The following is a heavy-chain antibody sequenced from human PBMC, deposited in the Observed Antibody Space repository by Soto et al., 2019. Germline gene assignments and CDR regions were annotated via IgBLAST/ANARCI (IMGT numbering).Heavy chain of an antibody. D-gene: IGHD1-1*01. Sequence: EVQLLESGGGLVQPGESLRLSCAASGFTFGSCFMNWVRQAPGKGPEWVSDINKDGGRTHYADSVRGRFTISRDNSRNTLYLQMNRLRAEDTALYYCAKDLHWYGMDVWGQGTKVSVSS. J-gene: IGHJ6*02. CDR1: GFTFGSCF. CDR2: INKDGGRT. V-gene: IGHV3-23*01. CDR3: AKDLHWYGMDV.